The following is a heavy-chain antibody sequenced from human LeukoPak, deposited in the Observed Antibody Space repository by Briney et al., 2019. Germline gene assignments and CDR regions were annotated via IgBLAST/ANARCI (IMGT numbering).Heavy chain of an antibody. CDR1: GFTFSSYS. Sequence: GGSLRLSCAASGFTFSSYSMNWVRQAPGKGLEWVSSISSSSYIYYADSVKGRFTISRDNAKNSLYLQTNSLRAEDTAVYYCARDPDSGYDWHYYGMDVWGQGTTVTVSS. D-gene: IGHD5-12*01. J-gene: IGHJ6*02. V-gene: IGHV3-21*01. CDR2: ISSSSYI. CDR3: ARDPDSGYDWHYYGMDV.